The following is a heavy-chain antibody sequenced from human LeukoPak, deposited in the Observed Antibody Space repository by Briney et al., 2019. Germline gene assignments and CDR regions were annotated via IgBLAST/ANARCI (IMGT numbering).Heavy chain of an antibody. Sequence: GESLKISCKGFGYSFTSYWIGWVRQMPGKGLEWMGIFYPGNSDTGYSPSFQGQVTMSADKSIRTAYLQWSSLKASDTAMYYCASFSFMAGNAFDIWGQGTMVTVSS. D-gene: IGHD6-19*01. CDR1: GYSFTSYW. J-gene: IGHJ3*02. V-gene: IGHV5-51*01. CDR2: FYPGNSDT. CDR3: ASFSFMAGNAFDI.